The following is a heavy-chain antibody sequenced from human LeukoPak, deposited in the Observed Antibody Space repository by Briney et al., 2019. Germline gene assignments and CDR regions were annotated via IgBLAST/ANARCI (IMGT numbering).Heavy chain of an antibody. CDR2: ISISSGTI. CDR3: ARDTHYSFDY. CDR1: GFIFSSYS. D-gene: IGHD2-21*01. J-gene: IGHJ4*02. Sequence: GGSLRLPCAASGFIFSSYSMNWVRQAPGKGLEWVSYISISSGTISYADSVRGRFTISSDNAKNSLYLQMNSLRAEDTAVYYCARDTHYSFDYWGQGTLLIVSS. V-gene: IGHV3-48*01.